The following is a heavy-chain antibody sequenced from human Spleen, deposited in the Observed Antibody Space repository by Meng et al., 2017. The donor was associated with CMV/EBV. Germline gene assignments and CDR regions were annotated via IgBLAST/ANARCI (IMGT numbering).Heavy chain of an antibody. D-gene: IGHD7-27*01. Sequence: SETLSLTCAVYGGSFNDYYWSWIRQSPGKGLEWIGEINDSGSTNYNPSLKSRVTISVDTSKNQFSLKLSSVTAADTAVYYCARATLTGAKVFYYYYGMDVWGQGTTVTVSS. CDR3: ARATLTGAKVFYYYYGMDV. CDR1: GGSFNDYY. V-gene: IGHV4-34*01. J-gene: IGHJ6*02. CDR2: INDSGST.